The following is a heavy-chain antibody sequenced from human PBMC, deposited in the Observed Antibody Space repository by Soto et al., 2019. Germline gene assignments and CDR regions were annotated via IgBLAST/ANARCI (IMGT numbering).Heavy chain of an antibody. CDR1: GFSLRTSGVG. V-gene: IGHV2-5*01. CDR3: AKSCSSGWYDWFDT. J-gene: IGHJ5*02. D-gene: IGHD6-19*01. Sequence: QITLKESGPTLVKPTQTLTLTCIFSGFSLRTSGVGVGWIRQPPGKAMEWLGFIYWNDDKRYSPSLKSRLTITKDTSKNQVVLTMTNMDPVDTATYYCAKSCSSGWYDWFDTWGQGTLVTVSS. CDR2: IYWNDDK.